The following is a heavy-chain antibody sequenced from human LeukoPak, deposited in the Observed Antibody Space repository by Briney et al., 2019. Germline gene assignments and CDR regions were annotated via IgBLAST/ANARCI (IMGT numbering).Heavy chain of an antibody. CDR1: DDSIRSSAYY. V-gene: IGHV4-39*01. D-gene: IGHD3-10*01. J-gene: IGHJ3*02. CDR2: IYYSGST. CDR3: ASEPYGSGSFLGAFDI. Sequence: SGTLSLTCAVSDDSIRSSAYYWGWIRQPPGKGLEWIGSIYYSGSTYYNPSLKSRVTISIDTSKNQFSLKLSSVTAADTAVYYCASEPYGSGSFLGAFDIWGQGTMVIVSS.